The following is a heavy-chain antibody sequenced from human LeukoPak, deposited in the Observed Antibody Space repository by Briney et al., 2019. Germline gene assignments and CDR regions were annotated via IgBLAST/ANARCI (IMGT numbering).Heavy chain of an antibody. V-gene: IGHV3-23*01. J-gene: IGHJ4*02. D-gene: IGHD3-16*01. CDR3: AKIPQVATYTVPNFDF. CDR2: ISGSGDTT. CDR1: GFIFSNYA. Sequence: PGGSLRLSCATSGFIFSNYAVNRVRQAPGNRLEWGSIISGSGDTTYYAHSVTGQFTISRDNSKNTLYLQMNSPRAEATAVYYCAKIPQVATYTVPNFDFWGQGTLVTVSS.